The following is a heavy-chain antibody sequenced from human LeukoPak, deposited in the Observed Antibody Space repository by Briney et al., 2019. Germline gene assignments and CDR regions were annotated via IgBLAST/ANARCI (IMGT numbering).Heavy chain of an antibody. V-gene: IGHV3-23*01. CDR2: ISGSGVAT. CDR3: AKDWGYSSSQGYYFDY. CDR1: GFTFSNAW. Sequence: GGSLRLSCAASGFTFSNAWMSWVRQAPAKGLEWVSSISGSGVATYSADSVKGRFTISRDNSKNTLYLQMNSLRAEDTAVYYCAKDWGYSSSQGYYFDYWGQGTLVTVSS. D-gene: IGHD6-13*01. J-gene: IGHJ4*02.